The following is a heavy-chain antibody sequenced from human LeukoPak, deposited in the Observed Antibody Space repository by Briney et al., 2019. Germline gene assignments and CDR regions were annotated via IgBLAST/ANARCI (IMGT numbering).Heavy chain of an antibody. CDR1: GFSFSAYG. CDR3: ARQVVAVAGTGYFDY. J-gene: IGHJ4*02. D-gene: IGHD6-19*01. V-gene: IGHV3-33*01. Sequence: PGGSLRLSCAASGFSFSAYGMHWVRQAPGKGLEWVTVIGHDGNNAKYADSVKGRFTISRDNSKNTLYLQMSSLRAEDTAVYYCARQVVAVAGTGYFDYWGQGTLVTVSS. CDR2: IGHDGNNA.